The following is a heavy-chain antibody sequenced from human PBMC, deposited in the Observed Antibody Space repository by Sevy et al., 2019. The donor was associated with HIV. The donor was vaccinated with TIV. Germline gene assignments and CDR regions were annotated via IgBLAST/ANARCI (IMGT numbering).Heavy chain of an antibody. J-gene: IGHJ3*02. CDR1: GFTFSSYS. CDR3: AREGKEGAASDDAFDI. V-gene: IGHV3-48*02. D-gene: IGHD6-13*01. CDR2: ISSSSSTI. Sequence: GGSLRLSCAASGFTFSSYSMNWVRQAPGKGLEWVSYISSSSSTIYYADSVKGRFTISRDNAKNSLYLQMNSLRDEDTAVYYCAREGKEGAASDDAFDIWGHGTMVTVSS.